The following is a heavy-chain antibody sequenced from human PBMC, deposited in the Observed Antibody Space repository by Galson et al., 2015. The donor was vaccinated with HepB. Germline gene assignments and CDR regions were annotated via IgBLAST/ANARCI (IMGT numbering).Heavy chain of an antibody. CDR3: ARDLEWNDSLDNWFDP. Sequence: SLRLSCATSGFAFDDYAMSWVRQSPGKGLEWVSGLNWNGERTGYADSVKGRFTISRDNAGNSLYLQMNSLRPEDTDLYHCARDLEWNDSLDNWFDPWGKGPLVTVSS. V-gene: IGHV3-20*01. D-gene: IGHD1-1*01. CDR1: GFAFDDYA. CDR2: LNWNGERT. J-gene: IGHJ5*02.